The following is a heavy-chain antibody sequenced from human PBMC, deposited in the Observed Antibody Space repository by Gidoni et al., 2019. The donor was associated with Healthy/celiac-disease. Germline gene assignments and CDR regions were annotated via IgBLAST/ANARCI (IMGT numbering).Heavy chain of an antibody. CDR3: AHSYGGAYCGGDGYAPPFDY. D-gene: IGHD2-21*02. Sequence: QITLKESGPTLVTPTQTLTLTCTFSGFSLSTSGVGVGWIRQPPGKALEWLALIYWNDDKRYSPSLKSRLTITKDTSKNQVVLTMTNMDPVDTATYYCAHSYGGAYCGGDGYAPPFDYWGQGTLVTVSS. CDR1: GFSLSTSGVG. CDR2: IYWNDDK. J-gene: IGHJ4*02. V-gene: IGHV2-5*01.